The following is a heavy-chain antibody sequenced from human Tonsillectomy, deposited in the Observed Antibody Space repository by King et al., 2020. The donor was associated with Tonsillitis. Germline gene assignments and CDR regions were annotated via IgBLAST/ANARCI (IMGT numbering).Heavy chain of an antibody. CDR1: GIXXXTYW. D-gene: IGHD6-19*01. J-gene: IGHJ4*02. V-gene: IGHV3-7*01. CDR2: IKYDGSEK. Sequence: VQLVESGGGLVQPGGSLXLSCXXSGIXXXTYWMSWVRQAPGKGLEWVANIKYDGSEKYYVDSVKGRFTISRDNAEISLYLQMDSLRAEDTAVYYCARDEYTVPGGNYWXQGTXVXXSS. CDR3: ARDEYTVPGGNY.